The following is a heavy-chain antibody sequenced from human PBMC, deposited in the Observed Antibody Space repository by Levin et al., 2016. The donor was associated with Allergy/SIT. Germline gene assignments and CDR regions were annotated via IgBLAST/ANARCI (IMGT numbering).Heavy chain of an antibody. V-gene: IGHV3-7*03. D-gene: IGHD2-2*01. J-gene: IGHJ6*02. Sequence: GESLKISCAASGFTFRNYWLSWVRQAPGKGLEWVANINQDGSETYHVDSVKGRFTISRDNAKNSLYLQMDSLRGEDTAVYYCAKYSLVPAANWARYGMDVWGQGTTVTVSS. CDR1: GFTFRNYW. CDR2: INQDGSET. CDR3: AKYSLVPAANWARYGMDV.